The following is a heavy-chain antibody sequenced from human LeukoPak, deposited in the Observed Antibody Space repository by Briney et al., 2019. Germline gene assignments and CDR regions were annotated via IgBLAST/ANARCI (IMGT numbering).Heavy chain of an antibody. CDR1: GDSINGFY. D-gene: IGHD3-22*01. V-gene: IGHV4-59*01. J-gene: IGHJ4*02. CDR2: IYYSGST. Sequence: SETLSLTCTVSGDSINGFYWSWIRQPPGKGLEWIGYIYYSGSTNYNPSLKSRVTISVDTSKNQFSLKLSSVTAADTAVYYCARVTGYMIEDYFDYWGQGTLVTVSS. CDR3: ARVTGYMIEDYFDY.